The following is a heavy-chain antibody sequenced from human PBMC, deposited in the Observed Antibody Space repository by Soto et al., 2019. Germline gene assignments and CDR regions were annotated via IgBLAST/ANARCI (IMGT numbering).Heavy chain of an antibody. Sequence: GGSLRLSCAASGFTVSSNYMSWVRQAPGKGLEWVSVIYSGGSTYYADSVKGRFTISRDNSKNTLYLQMNSLRAEDTAVYYCARGEYSSGWYQDPYYAMLVSGTAPTVTV. V-gene: IGHV3-66*01. CDR1: GFTVSSNY. D-gene: IGHD6-19*01. J-gene: IGHJ6*04. CDR2: IYSGGST. CDR3: ARGEYSSGWYQDPYYAMLV.